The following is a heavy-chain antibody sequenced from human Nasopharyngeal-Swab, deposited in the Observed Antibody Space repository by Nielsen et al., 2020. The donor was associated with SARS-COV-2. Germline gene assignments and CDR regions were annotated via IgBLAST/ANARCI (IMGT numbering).Heavy chain of an antibody. Sequence: IRQSPGKGLEWIGEINHSGSTNYNPSLKSRVTISVDTSKNQFSLKLSSVTAADTAVYYCATSIAARPGSDFDYWGQGTLVTVSS. D-gene: IGHD6-6*01. V-gene: IGHV4-34*01. CDR3: ATSIAARPGSDFDY. J-gene: IGHJ4*02. CDR2: INHSGST.